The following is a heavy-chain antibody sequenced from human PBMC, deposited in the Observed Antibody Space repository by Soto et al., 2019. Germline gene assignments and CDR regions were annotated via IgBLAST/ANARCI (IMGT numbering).Heavy chain of an antibody. Sequence: QVQLQESGPGLVKPSETLSLTCTVSGGSISSYYWSWIRQPPGKGLEWIGYIYYSGSTNYNPSLKSRVTISVDTSKNQFSLKLSSVTAADTAVYYCARDRTGYCSGGSCYSNWFDPWGQGTLVTVSS. CDR2: IYYSGST. D-gene: IGHD2-15*01. CDR1: GGSISSYY. J-gene: IGHJ5*02. V-gene: IGHV4-59*01. CDR3: ARDRTGYCSGGSCYSNWFDP.